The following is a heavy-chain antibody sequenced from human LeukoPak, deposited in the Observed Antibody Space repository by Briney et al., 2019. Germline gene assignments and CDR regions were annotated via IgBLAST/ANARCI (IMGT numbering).Heavy chain of an antibody. D-gene: IGHD4-23*01. CDR2: IYTSGST. Sequence: SETLSLTCTVSGGSISSYYWSWIRQTAGKGLEWIGRIYTSGSTNYNPSLKSRVTMSVDTSKNQFSLKLSSVTAADTAVYYCARDGYDYGGSYFDYWGQGTLVTVSS. V-gene: IGHV4-4*07. CDR1: GGSISSYY. CDR3: ARDGYDYGGSYFDY. J-gene: IGHJ4*02.